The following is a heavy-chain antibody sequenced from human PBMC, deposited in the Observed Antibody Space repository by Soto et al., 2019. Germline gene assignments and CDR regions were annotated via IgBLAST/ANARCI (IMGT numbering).Heavy chain of an antibody. CDR1: GGTFSSYA. CDR2: IIPIFGTA. J-gene: IGHJ4*02. Sequence: QVQLVQSGAEVKKPGSSVKVSCKASGGTFSSYAISWVRQAPGQGFEWMGGIIPIFGTANYAQKFQGRVTITADESTSTAYMELSSLRSEDTAVYYCARARIAARWYYFDYWGQGTLVTVSS. V-gene: IGHV1-69*01. D-gene: IGHD6-6*01. CDR3: ARARIAARWYYFDY.